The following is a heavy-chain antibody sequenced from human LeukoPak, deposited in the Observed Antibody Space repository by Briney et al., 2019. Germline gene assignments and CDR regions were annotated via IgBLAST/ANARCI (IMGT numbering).Heavy chain of an antibody. Sequence: ASVKVSCKASGYTFTSYDINWVRQATGQGLEWMGWMNPNSGNTGYAQKFRGRVTMTRNTSISTAYMELSSLRSEDTAVYYCARGNRMVRGVIISYYFDYWGQGTLVTVSS. V-gene: IGHV1-8*01. D-gene: IGHD3-10*01. CDR3: ARGNRMVRGVIISYYFDY. CDR2: MNPNSGNT. CDR1: GYTFTSYD. J-gene: IGHJ4*02.